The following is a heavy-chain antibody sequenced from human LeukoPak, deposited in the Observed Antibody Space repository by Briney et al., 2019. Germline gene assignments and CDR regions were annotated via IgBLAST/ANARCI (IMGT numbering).Heavy chain of an antibody. V-gene: IGHV4-30-4*02. CDR1: GGSISSGDYY. D-gene: IGHD2-15*01. J-gene: IGHJ5*02. Sequence: SETLSLTCTVSGGSISSGDYYWSWIRQPPGKGLEWIGYIYYSGSTYYNPSLKSRVTISVDTSKNQFSLKLSSVTAADTAVYYCARAEVVVAATHRWFDPWGQGTLVTVSS. CDR3: ARAEVVVAATHRWFDP. CDR2: IYYSGST.